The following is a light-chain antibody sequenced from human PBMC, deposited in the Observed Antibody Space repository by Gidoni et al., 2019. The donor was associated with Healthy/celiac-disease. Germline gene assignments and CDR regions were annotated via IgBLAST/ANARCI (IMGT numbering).Light chain of an antibody. J-gene: IGKJ4*01. Sequence: IVRTQSTLSLPVTPGEPASISCRSSQSLLHSNGYYYLDWYLQKPGQSPQLLIYLGSNRASGVPFSFSGSGSGTDFTLKISRVEAEDVGVYYCMQALQPLTFXGXTKVXIK. V-gene: IGKV2-28*01. CDR3: MQALQPLT. CDR2: LGS. CDR1: QSLLHSNGYYY.